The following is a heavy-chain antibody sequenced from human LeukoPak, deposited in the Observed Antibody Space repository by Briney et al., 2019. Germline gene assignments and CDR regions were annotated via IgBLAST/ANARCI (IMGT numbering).Heavy chain of an antibody. V-gene: IGHV1-69*06. CDR2: IIPIFGTA. D-gene: IGHD7-27*01. J-gene: IGHJ4*02. CDR1: GYTFTGYY. Sequence: ASVKVSCKASGYTFTGYYMHWVRQAPGQGLEWMGGIIPIFGTANYAQKFQGRVTITADKSTSTAYMELSSLRSEDTAVYYCATTGAINFDYWGQGTLVTVSS. CDR3: ATTGAINFDY.